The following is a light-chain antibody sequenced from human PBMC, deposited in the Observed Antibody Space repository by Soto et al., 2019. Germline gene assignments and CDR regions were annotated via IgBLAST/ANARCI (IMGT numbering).Light chain of an antibody. CDR1: RSVTNC. Sequence: EMVLTQSPGTLSLSQGERATLSCRTTRSVTNCLAWNHKKAGQAPRLLISDASNKATGIPGTFSGSGSGTDFSLTISSLEPEDFAVYACQRRSNWPWTVGQGTKVDIK. CDR3: QRRSNWPWT. V-gene: IGKV3-11*01. CDR2: DAS. J-gene: IGKJ1*01.